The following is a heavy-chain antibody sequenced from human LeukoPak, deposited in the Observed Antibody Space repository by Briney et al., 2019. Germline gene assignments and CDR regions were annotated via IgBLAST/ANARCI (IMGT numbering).Heavy chain of an antibody. CDR2: IYYSGST. J-gene: IGHJ4*02. CDR3: ARGPVPIAAADYGTSFDY. D-gene: IGHD6-13*01. Sequence: SETLSLTCTVSGGSISSSRYYWGWIRQPPGKVLEWIGSIYYSGSTYYNPSLKSRVTISVDTSKNQFSLKLSSVTAADTAVYYCARGPVPIAAADYGTSFDYWGQGTLVTVSS. CDR1: GGSISSSRYY. V-gene: IGHV4-39*01.